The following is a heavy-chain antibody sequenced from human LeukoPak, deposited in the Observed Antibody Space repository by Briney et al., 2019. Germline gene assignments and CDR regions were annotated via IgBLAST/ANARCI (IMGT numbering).Heavy chain of an antibody. CDR3: ARSPSMSRWFGELCSGMDV. D-gene: IGHD3-10*01. Sequence: SETLSLTCSVSGGSIRSTDYFWGWVRQTPGKGLEWIGSIYYSGSTYYNPSLKSRVTISVDTSKSQFSLKLSSVTAADTAVYYCARSPSMSRWFGELCSGMDVWGQGTTVTVSS. J-gene: IGHJ6*02. V-gene: IGHV4-39*07. CDR2: IYYSGST. CDR1: GGSIRSTDYF.